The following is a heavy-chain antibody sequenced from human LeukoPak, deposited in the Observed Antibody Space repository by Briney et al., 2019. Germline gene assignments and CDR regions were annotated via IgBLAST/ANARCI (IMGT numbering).Heavy chain of an antibody. Sequence: PGGSLRLSXAASGFTFSNAWMSWIRQAPGKGLEWVGRIKSKSDGGTTDYAAPVKGRFTISRDDSKSTFYMQMNSLKTEDTAVYYCTRIRGGYFDYRGQGTLVTVPS. J-gene: IGHJ4*02. V-gene: IGHV3-15*01. CDR3: TRIRGGYFDY. D-gene: IGHD2/OR15-2a*01. CDR1: GFTFSNAW. CDR2: IKSKSDGGTT.